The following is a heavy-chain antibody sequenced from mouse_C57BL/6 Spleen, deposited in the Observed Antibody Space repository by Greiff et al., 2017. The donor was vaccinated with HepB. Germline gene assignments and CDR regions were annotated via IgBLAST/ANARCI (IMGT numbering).Heavy chain of an antibody. J-gene: IGHJ4*01. D-gene: IGHD1-1*01. V-gene: IGHV1-72*01. Sequence: SFPLSFNSSGYTFTSYWMHWVKQRPGRGLEWIGRIDPNSGGTKYNEKFKSKATLTVDKPSSTAYMQLSSLTSEDSAVYYCARQLRSGVYAMDYWGQGTSVTVSS. CDR1: GYTFTSYW. CDR2: IDPNSGGT. CDR3: ARQLRSGVYAMDY.